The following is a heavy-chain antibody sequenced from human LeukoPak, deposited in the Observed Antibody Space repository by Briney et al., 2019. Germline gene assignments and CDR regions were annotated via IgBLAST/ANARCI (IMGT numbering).Heavy chain of an antibody. Sequence: GGSLRLSCAASGFTVSSNYMSWVRQAPGKGLEWVSVIYSGGSTYYADSVKGRFTISRDNSKNTLYLQMNSLRAEDTAVYYCARDRGYGGITAPAFDIWGQGTMVTVSS. D-gene: IGHD4-23*01. V-gene: IGHV3-53*01. CDR3: ARDRGYGGITAPAFDI. CDR1: GFTVSSNY. J-gene: IGHJ3*02. CDR2: IYSGGST.